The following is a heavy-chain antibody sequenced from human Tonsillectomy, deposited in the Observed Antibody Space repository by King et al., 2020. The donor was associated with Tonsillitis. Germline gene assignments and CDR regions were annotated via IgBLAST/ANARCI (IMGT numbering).Heavy chain of an antibody. CDR3: ARDSLTATRAFDL. D-gene: IGHD1-14*01. CDR1: GFTFSSYW. J-gene: IGHJ2*01. V-gene: IGHV3-7*03. Sequence: VQLVESGGGLVQPGGSLRLSCAASGFTFSSYWMSWVRQAPGKGLEWVANIKQDGSEAYYVDSVTGRLTISRDNAGNSLYLQMNSLRAEDTAVYYCARDSLTATRAFDLWGRGTLVTVSS. CDR2: IKQDGSEA.